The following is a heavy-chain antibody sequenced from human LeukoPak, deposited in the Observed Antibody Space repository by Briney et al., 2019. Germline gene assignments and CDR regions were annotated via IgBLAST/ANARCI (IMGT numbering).Heavy chain of an antibody. CDR2: IRYDGSNK. J-gene: IGHJ4*02. D-gene: IGHD1-26*01. V-gene: IGHV3-30*02. CDR1: GFTFSSYA. CDR3: AQIYTAGATTIDY. Sequence: GGSLRLSCAASGFTFSSYAMHWVRQAPGKGLEWVAFIRYDGSNKYYADSGKGRFTISRDNSKNTLYLQMNSLRAEDTAVYYCAQIYTAGATTIDYWGQGTLLTVSS.